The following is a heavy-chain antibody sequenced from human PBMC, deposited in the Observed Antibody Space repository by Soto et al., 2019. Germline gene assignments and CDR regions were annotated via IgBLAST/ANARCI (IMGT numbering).Heavy chain of an antibody. CDR2: IYYSGST. D-gene: IGHD1-26*01. CDR1: GGSISSSSYY. CDR3: ARSGGGSYYGGVRY. J-gene: IGHJ4*02. V-gene: IGHV4-39*01. Sequence: LSLTCTVSGGSISSSSYYWGWIRQPPGKGLEWIGSIYYSGSTYYNPSLKSRVTISVDTSRNQFSLKLSSVTAADTAVYYCARSGGGSYYGGVRYWGQGTLVTVSS.